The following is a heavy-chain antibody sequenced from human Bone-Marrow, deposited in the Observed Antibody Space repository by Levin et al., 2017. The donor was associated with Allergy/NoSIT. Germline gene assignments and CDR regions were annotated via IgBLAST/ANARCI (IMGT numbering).Heavy chain of an antibody. V-gene: IGHV3-30-3*01. J-gene: IGHJ3*02. CDR3: AREGVTMIADGAFDI. Sequence: SCAASGFTFSSYAMHWVRQAPGKGLEWVAVISYDGSNKYYADSVKGRFTISRDNSKNTLYLQMNSLRAEDTAVYYCAREGVTMIADGAFDIWGQGTMVTVSS. D-gene: IGHD3-22*01. CDR1: GFTFSSYA. CDR2: ISYDGSNK.